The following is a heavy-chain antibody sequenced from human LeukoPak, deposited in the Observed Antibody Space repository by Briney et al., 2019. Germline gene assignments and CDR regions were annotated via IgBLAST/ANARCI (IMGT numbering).Heavy chain of an antibody. CDR3: ARVFVDILTGYTSPLFDY. CDR1: GGCISSSSYY. J-gene: IGHJ4*02. D-gene: IGHD3-9*01. CDR2: IYYSGST. Sequence: PSETLSLTCTVSGGCISSSSYYWGWIRQPPGKGLEWIGSIYYSGSTYYNPSLKSRVTISVDTSKNQFSLKLSSVTAADTAVYYCARVFVDILTGYTSPLFDYWGQGTLVTVSS. V-gene: IGHV4-39*07.